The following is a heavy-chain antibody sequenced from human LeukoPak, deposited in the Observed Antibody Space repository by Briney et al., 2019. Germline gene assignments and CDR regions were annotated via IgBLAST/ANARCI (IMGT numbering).Heavy chain of an antibody. J-gene: IGHJ6*03. D-gene: IGHD3-3*01. CDR2: IYHSGNT. V-gene: IGHV4-30-2*01. CDR1: GGSISSGGYY. CDR3: ARDGFWSGHSPSPPMDV. Sequence: PSQTLSLTCTVSGGSISSGGYYWSWIRQPPGKGLEWIGYIYHSGNTYYNPSLKSRVTISVDRSKNQFSLKLSSVTAADTAVYYCARDGFWSGHSPSPPMDVWGKGTTVTVSS.